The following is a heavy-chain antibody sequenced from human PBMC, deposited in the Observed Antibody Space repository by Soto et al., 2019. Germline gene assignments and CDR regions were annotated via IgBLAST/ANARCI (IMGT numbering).Heavy chain of an antibody. V-gene: IGHV1-2*02. CDR1: GHSFTGHY. J-gene: IGHJ6*04. D-gene: IGHD3-3*02. Sequence: ASVKVSCKVSGHSFTGHYMHWVRQAPGQGLEWMGWINPNSGDTNYARKFQGRVTMTRDTSIKTVYMELSSLRSDDTAVYYCARALIGFLDWLPDNYYYCMDVCREGXTFTVYS. CDR2: INPNSGDT. CDR3: ARALIGFLDWLPDNYYYCMDV.